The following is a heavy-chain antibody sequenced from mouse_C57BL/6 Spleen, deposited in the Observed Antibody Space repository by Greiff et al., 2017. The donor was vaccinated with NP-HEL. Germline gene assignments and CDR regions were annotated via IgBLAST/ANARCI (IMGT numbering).Heavy chain of an antibody. J-gene: IGHJ4*01. V-gene: IGHV1-82*01. D-gene: IGHD1-2*01. CDR3: ARSGITTARYAMDY. Sequence: VQLQQSGPELVKPGASVKISCKASGYAFSSSWMNWVKQRPGKGLEWIGRIYPGDGDTNYNGKFKGKATLTADKSSSTAYMQLSSLTSEDSAVYFCARSGITTARYAMDYWGKGTSVTVAS. CDR1: GYAFSSSW. CDR2: IYPGDGDT.